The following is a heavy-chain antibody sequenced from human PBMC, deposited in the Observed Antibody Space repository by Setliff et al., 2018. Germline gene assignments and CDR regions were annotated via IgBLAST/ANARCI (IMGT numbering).Heavy chain of an antibody. CDR1: GGSFSGYY. CDR2: IIPGGST. Sequence: SETLSLTCAVYGGSFSGYYWSWIRQPPGKRLEWIGEIIPGGSTNYNPSLKSRVTISVDTSKNQFALNVNSVTVADTAVYYCARSFSRREKFLLDYWGQGALVTVSS. V-gene: IGHV4-34*12. J-gene: IGHJ4*02. CDR3: ARSFSRREKFLLDY.